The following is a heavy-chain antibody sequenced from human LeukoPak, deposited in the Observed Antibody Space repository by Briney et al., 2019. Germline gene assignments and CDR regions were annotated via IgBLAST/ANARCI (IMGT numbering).Heavy chain of an antibody. CDR1: GGSFSGYY. J-gene: IGHJ5*02. V-gene: IGHV4-34*01. CDR2: INHSGST. D-gene: IGHD5-18*01. Sequence: TSETLSLTCAVYGGSFSGYYWSWIRQPPGKGLEWIGEINHSGSTNYNPSLKSRVTISVDTSKNQFSLKLSSVTAADTAVYYCARGRKEHSYRSWWFDPWGQGTLVTVSS. CDR3: ARGRKEHSYRSWWFDP.